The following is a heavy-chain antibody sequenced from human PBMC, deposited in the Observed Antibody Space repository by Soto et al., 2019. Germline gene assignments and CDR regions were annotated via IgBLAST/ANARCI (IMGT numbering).Heavy chain of an antibody. CDR2: INQDESDK. Sequence: GGSLRLSCAASGFTFSRQWMTWVRQAPGKGLEWVASINQDESDKYYVDSVKGRFTISRDNAKSSLFLQMNSLRAEDTAVYFCATHALFLSGPLDYWGKGTLVTGSS. J-gene: IGHJ4*02. D-gene: IGHD2-8*02. V-gene: IGHV3-7*02. CDR3: ATHALFLSGPLDY. CDR1: GFTFSRQW.